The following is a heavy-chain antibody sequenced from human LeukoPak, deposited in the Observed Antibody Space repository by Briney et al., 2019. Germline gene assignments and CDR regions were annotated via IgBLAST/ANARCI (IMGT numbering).Heavy chain of an antibody. V-gene: IGHV4-61*02. J-gene: IGHJ4*02. CDR1: GDSSSSGSYY. CDR2: IHPSGST. D-gene: IGHD2-15*01. Sequence: SETLSLTCTVSGDSSSSGSYYWSWIRQPAGTGLEWIGRIHPSGSTNYNPSLKSRVTISVDTSKNQFSLKLGSVTAADTAVYYCARAVVWLPFDYWGQGTLVTVSS. CDR3: ARAVVWLPFDY.